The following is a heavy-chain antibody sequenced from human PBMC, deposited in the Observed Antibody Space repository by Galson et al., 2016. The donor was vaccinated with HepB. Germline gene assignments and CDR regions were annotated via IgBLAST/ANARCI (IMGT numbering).Heavy chain of an antibody. CDR2: ISYDGSNK. CDR1: GFTFSYYA. J-gene: IGHJ6*02. CDR3: ARSVWRWRGMDV. Sequence: SLRLSCAASGFTFSYYAIHWVRQAPGKGLEWVAVISYDGSNKYYAGSGKGRFTISRDNSKNMLYLQMNSRRAAETAVYYCARSVWRWRGMDVWGQGTTVTVSS. V-gene: IGHV3-30*04. D-gene: IGHD2-21*01.